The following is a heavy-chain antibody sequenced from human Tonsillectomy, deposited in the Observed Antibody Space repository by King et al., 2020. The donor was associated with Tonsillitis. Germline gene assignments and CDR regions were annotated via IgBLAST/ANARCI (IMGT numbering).Heavy chain of an antibody. J-gene: IGHJ4*02. CDR1: GYSFTSYW. Sequence: QLVQSGAEVKKPGESLKISCKGSGYSFTSYWICWVRQMPGKGLEWMGVIYPGDSDTRYSPTFQGQVTISADKSISTAYLQWSSLKASDTAMYYCARLGPYLGATRPFDYWGQGTLVTVSS. V-gene: IGHV5-51*01. CDR3: ARLGPYLGATRPFDY. CDR2: IYPGDSDT. D-gene: IGHD1-26*01.